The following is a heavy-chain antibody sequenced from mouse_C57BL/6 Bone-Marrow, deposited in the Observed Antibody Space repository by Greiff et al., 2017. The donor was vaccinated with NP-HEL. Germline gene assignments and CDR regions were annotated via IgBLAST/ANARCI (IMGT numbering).Heavy chain of an antibody. CDR2: INPGSGGT. V-gene: IGHV1-54*01. J-gene: IGHJ1*03. CDR1: GYAFTNYL. D-gene: IGHD2-5*01. Sequence: VKLQQSGAELVRPGPSVKVSCKASGYAFTNYLIEWVKQRPGQGLEWIGVINPGSGGTNYNEKFKGKATLTADKSSSTAYMQLSSLTSEDSAVYFCASYSNYWYFDVWGTGTTVTVSS. CDR3: ASYSNYWYFDV.